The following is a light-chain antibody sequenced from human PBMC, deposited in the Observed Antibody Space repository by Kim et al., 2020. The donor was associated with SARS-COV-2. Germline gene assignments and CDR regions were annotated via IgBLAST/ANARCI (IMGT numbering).Light chain of an antibody. CDR3: QQYGSSPFT. CDR1: QSVSSSY. Sequence: SPGAGATLSCRASQSVSSSYLAWYQQKPGQAPRLLIYGASSRATGIPDRFSGSGSGTDFTLTISRLEPEDFAVYYCQQYGSSPFTFGPGTKVDIK. CDR2: GAS. V-gene: IGKV3-20*01. J-gene: IGKJ3*01.